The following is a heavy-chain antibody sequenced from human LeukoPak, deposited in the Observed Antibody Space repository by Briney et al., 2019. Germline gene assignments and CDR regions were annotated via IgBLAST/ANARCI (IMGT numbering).Heavy chain of an antibody. J-gene: IGHJ4*02. CDR3: ARQYRGVFDY. Sequence: SQTLSLTCAISGDSVSSNSVAWNWIRQSPSRGLEWLGKTYYRSKWNNDYAVSVKSRITINPDTSKNQFSLQLDSVSPEDTAVYYCARQYRGVFDYWGQGTLATVSS. D-gene: IGHD6-6*01. V-gene: IGHV6-1*01. CDR2: TYYRSKWNN. CDR1: GDSVSSNSVA.